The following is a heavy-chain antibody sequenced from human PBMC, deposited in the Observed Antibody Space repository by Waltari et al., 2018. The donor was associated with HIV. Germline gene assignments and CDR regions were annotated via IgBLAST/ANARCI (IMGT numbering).Heavy chain of an antibody. Sequence: EVQLVESGGGLVQPGGSLRLSCVASGFTFSRYWMNWVRQAPGKGLEWVANIKQDGREKYYVDSVKGRFTISRDNAKNSLYLQMNSLRAEDTAVYYCARDKVGTIGIIDYWGQGTLVTVSS. V-gene: IGHV3-7*01. D-gene: IGHD1-26*01. CDR1: GFTFSRYW. CDR2: IKQDGREK. CDR3: ARDKVGTIGIIDY. J-gene: IGHJ4*02.